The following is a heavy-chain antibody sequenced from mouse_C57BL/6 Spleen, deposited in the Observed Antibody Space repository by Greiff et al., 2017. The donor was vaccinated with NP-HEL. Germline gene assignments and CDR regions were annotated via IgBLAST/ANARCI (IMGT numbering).Heavy chain of an antibody. CDR2: ISDGGSYT. Sequence: EVHLVESGGGLVKPGGSLKLSCAASGFTFSSYAMSWVRQTPEKRLEWVATISDGGSYTYYPDNVKGRFTISRDNAKNNLYLQMSHLKSEDTAMYYCAREGSYYSNSAWFADWGQGTLVTVSA. V-gene: IGHV5-4*01. J-gene: IGHJ3*01. CDR3: AREGSYYSNSAWFAD. CDR1: GFTFSSYA. D-gene: IGHD2-5*01.